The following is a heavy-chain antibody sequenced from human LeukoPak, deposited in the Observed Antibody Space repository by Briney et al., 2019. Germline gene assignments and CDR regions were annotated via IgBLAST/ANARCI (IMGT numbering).Heavy chain of an antibody. CDR1: GGSISSGSYY. J-gene: IGHJ4*02. CDR3: ARERSSSSFDY. V-gene: IGHV4-61*02. CDR2: IYTSGST. Sequence: SETLSLTCTVSGGSISSGSYYWSWIRQPAGKGLEWIGRIYTSGSTNYNPSLKSRVTISVDTSKNQFSLKLSSVTAADTAVYYCARERSSSSFDYWGQGTLVTVSS. D-gene: IGHD6-6*01.